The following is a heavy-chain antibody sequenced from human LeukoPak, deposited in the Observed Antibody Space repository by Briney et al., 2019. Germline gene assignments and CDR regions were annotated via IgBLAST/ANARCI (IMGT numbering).Heavy chain of an antibody. CDR2: ISAYNGNT. J-gene: IGHJ4*02. D-gene: IGHD6-19*01. CDR3: ARWRAVAGRSPYDFDY. Sequence: ASVKVSCKASGYTFTGYYMHWVRQAPGQGLEWMGWISAYNGNTNYAQKLQGRVTMTTDTSTSTAYMELRSLRSDDTAVYYCARWRAVAGRSPYDFDYWGQGTLVTVSS. V-gene: IGHV1-18*04. CDR1: GYTFTGYY.